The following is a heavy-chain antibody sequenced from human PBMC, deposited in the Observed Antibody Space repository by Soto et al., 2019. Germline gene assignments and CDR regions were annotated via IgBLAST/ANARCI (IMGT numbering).Heavy chain of an antibody. CDR2: ISGSGGST. Sequence: EVQLLESGGGLVQPGGSLRLSCAASGFTFSSYAMSWVRQAPGKGLEWVSAISGSGGSTYYADSVKGRFTISRDNSKNTLYLQMNSLGAEDTAVYYCAKDGELLSRRSGVDYWGQGTLVTVSS. CDR3: AKDGELLSRRSGVDY. J-gene: IGHJ4*02. V-gene: IGHV3-23*01. CDR1: GFTFSSYA. D-gene: IGHD1-26*01.